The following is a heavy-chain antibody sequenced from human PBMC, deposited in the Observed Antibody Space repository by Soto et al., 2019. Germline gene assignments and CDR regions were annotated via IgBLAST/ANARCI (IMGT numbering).Heavy chain of an antibody. CDR1: GFTFSSYA. Sequence: EVQLLESGGGLVQPGGSLRLSCAASGFTFSSYAMSWVRQAPGKGLEWVSAISGSGGSTYYADSVKGRFTISRDNSKNTLYLQMNSLRAEDTAVYYCAKDRRSLLLWFGELPRPVVTALDYWGQGTLVTVSS. CDR3: AKDRRSLLLWFGELPRPVVTALDY. V-gene: IGHV3-23*01. J-gene: IGHJ4*02. D-gene: IGHD3-10*01. CDR2: ISGSGGST.